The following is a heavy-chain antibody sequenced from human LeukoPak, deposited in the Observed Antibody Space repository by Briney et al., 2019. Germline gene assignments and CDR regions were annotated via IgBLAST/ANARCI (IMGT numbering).Heavy chain of an antibody. D-gene: IGHD5-12*01. CDR3: ARAEGSSGYDLNFDY. J-gene: IGHJ4*02. V-gene: IGHV4-30-2*01. CDR2: IHHSGST. CDR1: GGSISSGGYS. Sequence: KASETLSLTCAVSGGSISSGGYSWSWIRQPPGKGLEWIGYIHHSGSTYYNPSLKSRVTISVDRSKNQFSLKLSSVTAADTAVYYCARAEGSSGYDLNFDYWGQGTLVTVSS.